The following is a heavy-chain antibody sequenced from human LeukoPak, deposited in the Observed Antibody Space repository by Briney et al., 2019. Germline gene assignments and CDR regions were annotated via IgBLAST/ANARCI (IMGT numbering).Heavy chain of an antibody. V-gene: IGHV3-23*01. CDR1: GFTFSSYA. CDR2: INTSGGGT. J-gene: IGHJ4*02. D-gene: IGHD6-19*01. CDR3: VNQISGWVY. Sequence: PGGSLRLSCTASGFTFSSYAMSWVRQAPGKGLEWVSAINTSGGGTYYADSVKGRFTISRDNSKNTLYLQMSSLRADDTAVYYCVNQISGWVYWGQGTLVTVSS.